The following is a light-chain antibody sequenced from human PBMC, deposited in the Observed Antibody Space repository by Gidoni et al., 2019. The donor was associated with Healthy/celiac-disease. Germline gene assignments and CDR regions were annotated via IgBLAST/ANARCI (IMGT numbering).Light chain of an antibody. Sequence: SSELTQAPALSVALGQTVRITCQGDSLRSDYASWYQQKPGQAPVLVIYGKNNRPSGIPDRFSGSSSGNTASLTITGAQAEDEADYYCNSRDSSGNHHVVFGGGTKLTVL. CDR3: NSRDSSGNHHVV. V-gene: IGLV3-19*01. CDR2: GKN. CDR1: SLRSDY. J-gene: IGLJ2*01.